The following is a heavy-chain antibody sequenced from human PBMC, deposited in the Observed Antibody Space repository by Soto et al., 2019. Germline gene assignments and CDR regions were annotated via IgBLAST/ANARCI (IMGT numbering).Heavy chain of an antibody. V-gene: IGHV4-39*01. CDR3: ARRIGEDYYDSSGYYYVSYYFDY. CDR2: IYYSGST. J-gene: IGHJ4*02. CDR1: GGSISSSSYY. D-gene: IGHD3-22*01. Sequence: SETLSLTCTVSGGSISSSSYYWGWIRQPPGKGLEWIGSIYYSGSTYYNPSLKSRVTISVDTSKNQFSLKLSSVTAADTAVYYCARRIGEDYYDSSGYYYVSYYFDYWGQGTLVTVSS.